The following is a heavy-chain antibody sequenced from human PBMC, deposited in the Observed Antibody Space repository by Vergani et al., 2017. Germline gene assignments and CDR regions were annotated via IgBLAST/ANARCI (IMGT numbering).Heavy chain of an antibody. Sequence: QVQLQESGPGLVKPSETLSLTCTVSGGSVSSGSYYWSWIRQPPGKGLEWIGYIYYSGSTNYNPSLKSRVTISVDTSKNQFSLKLSSVTAADTAVYYCARDPTKGTGTTAFDIWGQGTMVTVSS. D-gene: IGHD1-1*01. J-gene: IGHJ3*02. CDR1: GGSVSSGSYY. CDR3: ARDPTKGTGTTAFDI. CDR2: IYYSGST. V-gene: IGHV4-61*01.